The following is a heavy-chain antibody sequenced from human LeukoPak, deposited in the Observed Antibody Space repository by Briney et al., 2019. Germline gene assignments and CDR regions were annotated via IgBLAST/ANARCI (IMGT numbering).Heavy chain of an antibody. CDR1: GFTFSSYW. D-gene: IGHD6-13*01. J-gene: IGHJ4*02. CDR3: ARDLLPAGLIAALGY. CDR2: IKQDGSEK. Sequence: GGSLRLSYAASGFTFSSYWMSWVGQAPGKGLEGVANIKQDGSEKYYVDSVKGRFTISRDNAKNSLYLQMNSLRAEDTAVYYCARDLLPAGLIAALGYWGQGTLVTVSS. V-gene: IGHV3-7*01.